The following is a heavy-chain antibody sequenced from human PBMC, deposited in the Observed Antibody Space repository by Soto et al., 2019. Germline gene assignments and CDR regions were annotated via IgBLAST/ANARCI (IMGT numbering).Heavy chain of an antibody. CDR3: AKCHFRQWLVLRKYYFDY. V-gene: IGHV3-23*01. D-gene: IGHD6-19*01. CDR1: GFTFTSFA. Sequence: QTGGSLRLSCAASGFTFTSFAVSWVRQAPGKGLEWVSAISGSGGSTYYADSVKGRFTISRDNSKNTLYLQMNSLRAEDTAVYYCAKCHFRQWLVLRKYYFDYWGQGTLVTVSS. CDR2: ISGSGGST. J-gene: IGHJ4*02.